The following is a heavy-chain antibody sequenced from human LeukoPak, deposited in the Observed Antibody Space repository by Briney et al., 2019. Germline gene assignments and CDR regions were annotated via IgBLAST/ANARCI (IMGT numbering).Heavy chain of an antibody. CDR3: ARLEVVAPVAFDI. Sequence: ASVKVSCKASGYTFTGYYMHWVRQAPGQGLEWMGWINPNSGGTNYAQKFQGRVTMTRDTSISTAYMELSRLRSDDTAVYYCARLEVVAPVAFDIWGQETMVTVSS. V-gene: IGHV1-2*02. D-gene: IGHD2-15*01. CDR1: GYTFTGYY. J-gene: IGHJ3*02. CDR2: INPNSGGT.